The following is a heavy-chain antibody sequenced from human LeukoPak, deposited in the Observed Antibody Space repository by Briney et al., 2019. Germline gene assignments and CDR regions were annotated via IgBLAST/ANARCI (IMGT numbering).Heavy chain of an antibody. CDR3: ARPLGVIADYYYAMDV. V-gene: IGHV1-2*06. D-gene: IGHD2/OR15-2a*01. CDR1: GYTFTGYY. CDR2: INPNSGGT. Sequence: GASVKVSCKASGYTFTGYYMHCVRQAPGQGLEWMGRINPNSGGTNYAQKFQGRVTMTRDTSINTAYMELSRLRSDDTAVYYCARPLGVIADYYYAMDVWGQGTTVTVSS. J-gene: IGHJ6*02.